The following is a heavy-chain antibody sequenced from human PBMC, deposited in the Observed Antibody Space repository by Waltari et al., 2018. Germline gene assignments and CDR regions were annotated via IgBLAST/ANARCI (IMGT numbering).Heavy chain of an antibody. J-gene: IGHJ6*03. D-gene: IGHD3-10*01. CDR2: IKSTTYGGTT. CDR1: GLSFGNAW. Sequence: EVQLVESGGGLVKPGGSLRLSCVASGLSFGNAWMSWVRQAPGKGLEWVGHIKSTTYGGTTDYAAPVKGRLTISRDDSKNTLSLQMNSLKTEDTAVYYCTTLAESITLVQGVIDYYYYMDIWGKGTTVTVSS. CDR3: TTLAESITLVQGVIDYYYYMDI. V-gene: IGHV3-15*01.